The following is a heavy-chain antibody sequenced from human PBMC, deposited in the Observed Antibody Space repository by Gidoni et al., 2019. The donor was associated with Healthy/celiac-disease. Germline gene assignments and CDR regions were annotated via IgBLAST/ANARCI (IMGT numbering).Heavy chain of an antibody. Sequence: QVQLVQSGAEVKKPGSSVKVSCKASGGTFSSYAISWVRQAPGQGLEWMGGIIPIFGTANYAQKFQGRVTITADESTSTAYMELSSLRSEDTAVYYCARSGAYCGGDCYTAFDYWGQGTLVTVSS. CDR2: IIPIFGTA. CDR3: ARSGAYCGGDCYTAFDY. CDR1: GGTFSSYA. V-gene: IGHV1-69*01. J-gene: IGHJ4*02. D-gene: IGHD2-21*02.